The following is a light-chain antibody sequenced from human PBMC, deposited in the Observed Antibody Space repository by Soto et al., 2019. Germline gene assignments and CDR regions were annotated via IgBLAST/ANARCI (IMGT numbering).Light chain of an antibody. CDR1: RDISHF. Sequence: SQLAQSPSSLSASVGDRVTITCRASRDISHFLAWYQQKPGKAPKLLISAASTLQSGVASRFSGSGSGTDFTLTISSLQPEDFATYYSQQLNNYPWTFGQGTKVEIK. V-gene: IGKV1-9*01. CDR2: AAS. J-gene: IGKJ1*01. CDR3: QQLNNYPWT.